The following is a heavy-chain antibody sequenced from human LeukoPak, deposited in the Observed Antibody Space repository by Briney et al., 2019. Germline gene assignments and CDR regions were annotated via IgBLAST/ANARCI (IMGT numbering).Heavy chain of an antibody. CDR3: ARHVYGLVITYEWFDP. D-gene: IGHD3/OR15-3a*01. CDR1: GYSISSGYY. V-gene: IGHV4-38-2*01. CDR2: IYHSGST. Sequence: SXTLXLTCAVSGYSISSGYYWGWIRPPPGKGLEWIGSIYHSGSTYYNPSLKSRVTISVDTSKNQFSLKLSSVTAADTAVYYCARHVYGLVITYEWFDPWGQGSLVTVSS. J-gene: IGHJ5*02.